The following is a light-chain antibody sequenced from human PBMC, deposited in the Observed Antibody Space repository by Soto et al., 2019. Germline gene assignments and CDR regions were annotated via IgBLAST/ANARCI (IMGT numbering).Light chain of an antibody. Sequence: DIQMTQSPSTLSTSVGDRVTITCRASQSINTWLAWYQQKPGKALKFLIYDASSLESGVPSRFSGSGTGTEFTLTISSLQPDDFAAYYCQQYSTYPWTFGQGTKVDI. CDR3: QQYSTYPWT. V-gene: IGKV1-5*01. CDR2: DAS. CDR1: QSINTW. J-gene: IGKJ1*01.